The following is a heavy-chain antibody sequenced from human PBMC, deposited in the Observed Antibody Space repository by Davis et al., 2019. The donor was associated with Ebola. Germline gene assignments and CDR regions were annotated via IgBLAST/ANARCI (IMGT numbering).Heavy chain of an antibody. CDR3: ARSVTIFGVVILYYFDY. V-gene: IGHV5-10-1*01. D-gene: IGHD3-3*01. CDR2: IDPSDSYT. CDR1: GYSFTSYW. Sequence: GESLKISCKGSGYSFTSYWISWVRQMPGKGLEWMGRIDPSDSYTNYSPSFQGHVTISADKSISTAYLQWSSLKASDTAMYYCARSVTIFGVVILYYFDYWGQGTLVTVSS. J-gene: IGHJ4*02.